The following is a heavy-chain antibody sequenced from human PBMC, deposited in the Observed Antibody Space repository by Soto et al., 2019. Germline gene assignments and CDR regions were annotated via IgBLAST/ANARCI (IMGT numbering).Heavy chain of an antibody. J-gene: IGHJ6*02. CDR2: MNPNSGNT. D-gene: IGHD3-3*01. CDR1: GYTFTSYD. Sequence: SVKVSCKASGYTFTSYDINWVRQATGQGLEWMGWMNPNSGNTGYAQKFQGRVTMTRNTSISTAYMELSSLRSEDTAVYYCARGQHRITIFGVLKNYYYYGMDVWAKRPRSPSP. CDR3: ARGQHRITIFGVLKNYYYYGMDV. V-gene: IGHV1-8*01.